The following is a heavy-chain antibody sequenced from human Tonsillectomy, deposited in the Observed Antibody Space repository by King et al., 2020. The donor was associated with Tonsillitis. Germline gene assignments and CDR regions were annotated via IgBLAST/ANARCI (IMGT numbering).Heavy chain of an antibody. J-gene: IGHJ4*02. CDR1: GFTFSDYD. CDR2: IGSSSSNT. D-gene: IGHD2-8*01. Sequence: VQLVESGGGLVKPGGSLRLSCAASGFTFSDYDMSWIRQAPGKGLEWISYIGSSSSNTNYADSVQGRFTISRDNAKNSLFLQMNSLRPDDTAVYYCATAPLDNGSPIRAYFDNWGQGTLVTVSS. V-gene: IGHV3-11*06. CDR3: ATAPLDNGSPIRAYFDN.